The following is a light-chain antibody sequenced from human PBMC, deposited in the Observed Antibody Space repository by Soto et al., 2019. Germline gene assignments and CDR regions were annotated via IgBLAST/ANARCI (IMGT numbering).Light chain of an antibody. CDR1: QSVSSS. CDR3: QQFSSSPLMYT. V-gene: IGKV3-20*01. J-gene: IGKJ2*01. Sequence: VLTQSPGTLSLSPGERATLSCRASQSVSSSLAWYQKKPGQAPRLLIYGASSRATGIPDRFSGSGSGTDFTLTISRLEPEDFAVYYCQQFSSSPLMYTFGLGTKLEIK. CDR2: GAS.